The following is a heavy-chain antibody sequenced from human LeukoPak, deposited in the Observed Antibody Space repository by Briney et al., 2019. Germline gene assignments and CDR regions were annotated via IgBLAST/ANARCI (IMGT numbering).Heavy chain of an antibody. D-gene: IGHD2/OR15-2a*01. CDR1: GLTFSNYW. CDR2: IRQDGSER. J-gene: IGHJ6*03. CDR3: ATSTYYFYYMDV. Sequence: GGSLRLSCAASGLTFSNYWLTWVRQAPGKGLEWVANIRQDGSERYYVDSVKGRFTISRDNAKNSLYLQMNSLKAEDTAVYFCATSTYYFYYMDVWGKGTSVTVSS. V-gene: IGHV3-7*01.